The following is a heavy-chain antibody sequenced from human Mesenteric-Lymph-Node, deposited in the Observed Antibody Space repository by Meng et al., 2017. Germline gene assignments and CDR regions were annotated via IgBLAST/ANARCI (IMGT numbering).Heavy chain of an antibody. J-gene: IGHJ4*02. CDR1: GGTFSSYA. Sequence: SVKVSCKASGGTFSSYAISWVRQAPGQGLEWMGGIIPIFGTANYAQKFQGSVTITADKSTSTAYMELSSLRSEDTAVYYCARGALTTPYGGYWGQGTLVTVSS. CDR3: ARGALTTPYGGY. CDR2: IIPIFGTA. D-gene: IGHD4-17*01. V-gene: IGHV1-69*06.